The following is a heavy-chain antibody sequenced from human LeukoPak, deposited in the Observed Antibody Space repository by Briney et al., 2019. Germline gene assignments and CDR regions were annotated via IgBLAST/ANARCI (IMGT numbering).Heavy chain of an antibody. D-gene: IGHD4-11*01. Sequence: ASVKVSCKASGGTFTSYDINWVRQATGQGLEWMGWMNPNSGNTGYAQKFQGRVTITRNTSISTAYMELSSLRSEDTAVYYCARSPHDYSNYYYYYYMDVWGKGTTVTVSS. J-gene: IGHJ6*03. V-gene: IGHV1-8*03. CDR2: MNPNSGNT. CDR3: ARSPHDYSNYYYYYYMDV. CDR1: GGTFTSYD.